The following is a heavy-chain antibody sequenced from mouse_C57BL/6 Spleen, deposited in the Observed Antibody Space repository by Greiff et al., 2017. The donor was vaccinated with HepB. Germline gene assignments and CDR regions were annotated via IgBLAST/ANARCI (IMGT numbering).Heavy chain of an antibody. J-gene: IGHJ3*01. CDR1: GFTFSDYG. V-gene: IGHV5-17*01. Sequence: EVKLVESGGGLVKPGGSLKLSCAASGFTFSDYGMHWVRQAPEKGLEWVAYISSGSSTIYYADTVKGRFTISRDNAKNTLFLQMTSLRSEDTAMYYCARSPYDYDAWFAYWGQGTLVTVSA. CDR2: ISSGSSTI. CDR3: ARSPYDYDAWFAY. D-gene: IGHD2-4*01.